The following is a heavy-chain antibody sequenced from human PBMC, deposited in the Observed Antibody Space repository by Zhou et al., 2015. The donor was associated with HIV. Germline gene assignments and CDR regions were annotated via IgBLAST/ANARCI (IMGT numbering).Heavy chain of an antibody. J-gene: IGHJ4*02. CDR3: ARKVVAGTANGAFDI. CDR1: GYTFNSYG. Sequence: QVQLVQSGAEVKKPGASVKVSCKASGYTFNSYGISWVRQAPGEGLEWMGWISAYNGNTNYAQKLQGRVTMTTDTSTSTAYMELSSLRSEDTAVYYCARKVVAGTANGAFDIWGQGTLVTVSS. V-gene: IGHV1-18*01. CDR2: ISAYNGNT. D-gene: IGHD6-19*01.